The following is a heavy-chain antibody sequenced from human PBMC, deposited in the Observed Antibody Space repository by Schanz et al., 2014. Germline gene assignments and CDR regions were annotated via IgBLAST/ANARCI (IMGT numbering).Heavy chain of an antibody. CDR2: ISGSGGST. V-gene: IGHV3-23*04. J-gene: IGHJ6*02. CDR3: ARVRRRIATPSTPSFRNYYYYAMDV. CDR1: GFTVSSDH. D-gene: IGHD6-13*01. Sequence: EVQLVESGGGFVQPGGSLGLSCVVSGFTVSSDHMSWVRQAPGKGLEWVSAISGSGGSTYYADSVEGRFTISRDNSRNTLYLQMNSLRAEDTSVYFCARVRRRIATPSTPSFRNYYYYAMDVWGQGTTVTVSS.